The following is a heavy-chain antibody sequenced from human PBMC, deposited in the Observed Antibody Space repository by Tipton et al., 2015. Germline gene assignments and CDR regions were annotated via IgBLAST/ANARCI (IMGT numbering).Heavy chain of an antibody. Sequence: GLVKPSETLSLTCDVSGYSISSGYYWGWIRQPPGKGLEWIGSIYYSGRTYYNPSLKSRATISVDTSKNQFSLKVSSVTAADTAVYYCACHDYDLLTRDYQTVDYWGQGTLVTVSS. CDR2: IYYSGRT. CDR3: ACHDYDLLTRDYQTVDY. CDR1: GYSISSGYY. J-gene: IGHJ4*02. D-gene: IGHD3-9*01. V-gene: IGHV4-38-2*01.